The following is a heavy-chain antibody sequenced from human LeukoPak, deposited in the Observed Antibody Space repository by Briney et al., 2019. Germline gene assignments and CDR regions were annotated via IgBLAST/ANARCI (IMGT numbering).Heavy chain of an antibody. J-gene: IGHJ4*02. CDR2: ISGSGGST. CDR3: AKDQFYDSSGVFDY. D-gene: IGHD3-22*01. V-gene: IGHV3-23*01. Sequence: PGGSLRLSCAASGFTFSSYGMSWVRQAPGKGLEWVSAISGSGGSTYYADSVKGRFTISRDNSKDTLYLQMNSLRAEDTAVYYCAKDQFYDSSGVFDYWGQGTLVTVSS. CDR1: GFTFSSYG.